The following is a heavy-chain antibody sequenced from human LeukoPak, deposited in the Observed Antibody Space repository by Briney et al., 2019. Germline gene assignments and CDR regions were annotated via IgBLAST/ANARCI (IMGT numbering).Heavy chain of an antibody. V-gene: IGHV3-23*01. D-gene: IGHD3-22*01. CDR1: GFTFSSYA. CDR2: ISGSGGST. J-gene: IGHJ6*02. CDR3: AKDRDSSGYYPRYYYGMDV. Sequence: PGGSLRLSCAAYGFTFSSYAMGWVRQAPGKGLKWVSAISGSGGSTYYADSVKGRFTISRDDSKNTLYLQMNSLRAEDTAVYYCAKDRDSSGYYPRYYYGMDVWGQGTTVTVSS.